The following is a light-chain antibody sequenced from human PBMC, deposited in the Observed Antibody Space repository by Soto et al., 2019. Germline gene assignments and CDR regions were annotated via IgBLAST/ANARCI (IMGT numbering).Light chain of an antibody. J-gene: IGKJ2*01. CDR3: PQNYHSSSFT. CDR1: ETISTD. Sequence: IQLTQSPSSLSASVGDRVTITCRASETISTDLTWYQQKPGKAPKVLIYAASSLQSGVPSRFSGSGSGTDFTLTISSLQPEDFAVYYCPQNYHSSSFTFR. V-gene: IGKV1-39*01. CDR2: AAS.